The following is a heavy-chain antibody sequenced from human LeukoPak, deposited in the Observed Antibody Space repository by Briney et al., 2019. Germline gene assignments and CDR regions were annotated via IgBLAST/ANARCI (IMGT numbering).Heavy chain of an antibody. CDR3: ARDYYYDSSGYHPAEYFNH. CDR2: IIPIFGTT. Sequence: SVKVSCKASGGTFSSYGISWVRQAPGQGLEWMARIIPIFGTTNYAQEFQGRVTITADTSTSIAYMDLRSLRSEDTAVYYCARDYYYDSSGYHPAEYFNHWGQGTLVTVSS. J-gene: IGHJ1*01. D-gene: IGHD3-22*01. V-gene: IGHV1-69*06. CDR1: GGTFSSYG.